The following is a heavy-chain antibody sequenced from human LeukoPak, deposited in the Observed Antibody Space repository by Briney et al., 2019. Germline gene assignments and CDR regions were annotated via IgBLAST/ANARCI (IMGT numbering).Heavy chain of an antibody. CDR2: IIPIFGTA. CDR3: ARYGWCMLMGTCDDAFDI. D-gene: IGHD2-8*01. CDR1: AGTFSSYA. V-gene: IGHV1-69*05. J-gene: IGHJ3*02. Sequence: SVKVSCKASAGTFSSYAISWLRQAPGQGLEWMGGIIPIFGTANYAQEFQGSVSITTDESTSTAYMELSSLRSEDTAVYYCARYGWCMLMGTCDDAFDIWGQGTMVTVPS.